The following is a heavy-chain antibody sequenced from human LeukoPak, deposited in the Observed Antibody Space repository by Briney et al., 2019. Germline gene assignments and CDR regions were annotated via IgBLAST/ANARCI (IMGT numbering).Heavy chain of an antibody. Sequence: PGGSLRLSCAASGFTFSSYAMHWVRQAPGKGLEWVAVISYDGSNKYYADSVKGRFTISRDNSKNTLYLQMNSLRAEDTAVYYCATYPTTVNYWGQGTLVTVSS. CDR1: GFTFSSYA. CDR2: ISYDGSNK. CDR3: ATYPTTVNY. V-gene: IGHV3-30*04. J-gene: IGHJ4*02. D-gene: IGHD4-17*01.